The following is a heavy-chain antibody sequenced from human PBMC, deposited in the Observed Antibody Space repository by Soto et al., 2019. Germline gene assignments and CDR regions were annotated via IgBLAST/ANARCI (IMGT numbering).Heavy chain of an antibody. J-gene: IGHJ4*02. Sequence: GGSLRLSCAASGFTFSSYAMSWVRQAPGKGLEWVSAISGSGGSTYHADSVKGRFTISRDNSKNTLYLQMNSLRAEDTAVYYCAKDRRVLRYFAYYFDYWGQGTLVTVSS. V-gene: IGHV3-23*01. CDR1: GFTFSSYA. CDR3: AKDRRVLRYFAYYFDY. CDR2: ISGSGGST. D-gene: IGHD3-9*01.